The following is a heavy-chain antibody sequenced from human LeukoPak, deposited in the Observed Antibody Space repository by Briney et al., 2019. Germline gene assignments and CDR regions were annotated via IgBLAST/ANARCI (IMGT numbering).Heavy chain of an antibody. CDR1: GGTFSSYA. J-gene: IGHJ4*02. D-gene: IGHD5-24*01. V-gene: IGHV1-69*13. Sequence: ASVKVSCKASGGTFSSYAISWVRQAPGQGLEWMGGIIPIFGTANYAQKFQGRVTITADESTSTAYMELSSLRSEDTAVYYCARGPGSGWLQSKGVFDYWGQGTLVTVSS. CDR2: IIPIFGTA. CDR3: ARGPGSGWLQSKGVFDY.